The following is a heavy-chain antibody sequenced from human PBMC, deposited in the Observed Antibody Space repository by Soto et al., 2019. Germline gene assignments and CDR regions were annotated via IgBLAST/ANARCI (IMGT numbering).Heavy chain of an antibody. D-gene: IGHD1-1*01. CDR1: GFTFSSYA. J-gene: IGHJ5*02. CDR3: ARGDDSNDGCWFDP. Sequence: SLRLSCAASGFTFSSYAMSWVRQAPGKGLKWVSAISGRGGSTYYADSVKGRFTISRDNSKNTMYLQMNSLRAEDTAVYYCARGDDSNDGCWFDPWGQGTLVTVSS. CDR2: ISGRGGST. V-gene: IGHV3-23*01.